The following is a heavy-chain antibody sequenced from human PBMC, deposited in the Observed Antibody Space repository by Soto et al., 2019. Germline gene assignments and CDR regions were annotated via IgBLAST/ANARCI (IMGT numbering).Heavy chain of an antibody. CDR3: ARDHRHYYGSGSPFYYLDY. J-gene: IGHJ4*02. CDR2: LIPIFGTA. Sequence: QVQLVQSGAEVKKPGSSVKVSCKASGGTFSSYAISWVRQAPGQGLEWMGGLIPIFGTANYAQKFQGRVTITADEATSTAYMELSSLRSEDTAVYYCARDHRHYYGSGSPFYYLDYWGQGTLVTVSS. D-gene: IGHD3-10*01. CDR1: GGTFSSYA. V-gene: IGHV1-69*01.